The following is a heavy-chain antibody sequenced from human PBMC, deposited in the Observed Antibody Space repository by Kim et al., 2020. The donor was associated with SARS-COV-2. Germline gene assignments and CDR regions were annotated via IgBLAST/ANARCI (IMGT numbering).Heavy chain of an antibody. V-gene: IGHV3-33*05. D-gene: IGHD2-15*01. CDR1: GFTFSSYG. CDR3: ARDSYCSGGSCSHWFDP. J-gene: IGHJ5*02. Sequence: GGSLRLSCAASGFTFSSYGMHWVRQAPGKGLEWVAVISYDGSNKYYADSVKGRFTISRDNSKNTLYLQMNSLRAEDTAVYYCARDSYCSGGSCSHWFDPWGQGTLVTVSS. CDR2: ISYDGSNK.